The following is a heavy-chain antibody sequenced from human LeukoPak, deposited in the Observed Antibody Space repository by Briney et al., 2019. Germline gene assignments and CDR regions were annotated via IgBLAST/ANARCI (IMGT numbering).Heavy chain of an antibody. CDR3: ASSSGYFPFDY. J-gene: IGHJ4*02. D-gene: IGHD3-22*01. CDR1: GGSFSGYY. V-gene: IGHV4-34*01. Sequence: SGTLSLTCAVYGGSFSGYYWSWIRQPPGKGLEWIGEINHSGSTNYNPSLKSRVTISVDTSKNQFSLKLSSVTAADTAVYYCASSSGYFPFDYWGQGTLVTVSS. CDR2: INHSGST.